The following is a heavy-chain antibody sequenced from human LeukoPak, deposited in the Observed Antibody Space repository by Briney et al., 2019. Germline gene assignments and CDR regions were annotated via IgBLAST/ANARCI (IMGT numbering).Heavy chain of an antibody. D-gene: IGHD3-9*01. Sequence: SETLSLTCTVSGGSISSYYWSWIRQPPGKGLEWIGYIYYSGSTNYNPSLKSRVTISVDTSKNQFSLKLSSVTAADTAVYYCARGPKYYDILTGYYTAPFDYWGQGTLVTVSS. CDR2: IYYSGST. CDR3: ARGPKYYDILTGYYTAPFDY. J-gene: IGHJ4*02. CDR1: GGSISSYY. V-gene: IGHV4-59*12.